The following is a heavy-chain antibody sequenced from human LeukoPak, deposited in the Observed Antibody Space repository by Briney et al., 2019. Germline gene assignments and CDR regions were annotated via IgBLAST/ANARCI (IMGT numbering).Heavy chain of an antibody. CDR1: GFTFSNYE. J-gene: IGHJ4*02. Sequence: GGSLRLSCAASGFTFSNYEINWGRQAPGEGLELVSFITSRGSTIYYADSVKGRITMSRDNAKNSLYLQMNSLRAEDTAVYYCAKGILSVNDYWGQGTLVTVSS. V-gene: IGHV3-48*03. CDR3: AKGILSVNDY. CDR2: ITSRGSTI. D-gene: IGHD2-15*01.